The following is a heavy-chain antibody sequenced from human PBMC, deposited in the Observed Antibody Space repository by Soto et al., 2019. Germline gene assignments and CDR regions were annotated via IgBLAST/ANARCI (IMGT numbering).Heavy chain of an antibody. CDR1: GGSISSSSYY. V-gene: IGHV4-39*07. D-gene: IGHD6-13*01. J-gene: IGHJ5*02. Sequence: SETLSLTCTVSGGSISSSSYYWGWIRQPPGKGLEWIGSIYYSGSTYYNPSLKSRVTISVDRSKNQFSLKLSSVTAADTAVYKGARAQGSSGWFDPWGQGSPVTVAS. CDR3: ARAQGSSGWFDP. CDR2: IYYSGST.